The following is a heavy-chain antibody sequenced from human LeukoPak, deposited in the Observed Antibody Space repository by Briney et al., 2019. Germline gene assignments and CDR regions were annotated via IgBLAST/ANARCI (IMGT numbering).Heavy chain of an antibody. CDR3: ACQLPTDYYYYGMDV. J-gene: IGHJ6*02. D-gene: IGHD2-2*01. CDR1: RGSVSSGGYS. Sequence: PSETLSLTCAVSRGSVSSGGYSWSWIRQPPGKGLEWIGYINYSENTYYNPSLKSRVTISVDRSKNQFSLKLSSVTAADTAVYYCACQLPTDYYYYGMDVWGQGTTVTVSS. V-gene: IGHV4-30-2*01. CDR2: INYSENT.